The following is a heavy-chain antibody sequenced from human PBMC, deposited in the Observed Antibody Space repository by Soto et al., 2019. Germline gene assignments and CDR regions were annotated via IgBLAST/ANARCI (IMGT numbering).Heavy chain of an antibody. CDR3: ARKFTSSSGFYFDL. CDR2: IYYIGTT. CDR1: GYSITNSHW. D-gene: IGHD6-6*01. V-gene: IGHV4-28*01. Sequence: SSETLSLTCSVSGYSITNSHWWGWFRQPPGKGLEWIGYIYYIGTTYNNPSLKSRVAMSIETSKNQLSLNLSSVTAVDTAVYYCARKFTSSSGFYFDLWGRGTLVTVSS. J-gene: IGHJ2*01.